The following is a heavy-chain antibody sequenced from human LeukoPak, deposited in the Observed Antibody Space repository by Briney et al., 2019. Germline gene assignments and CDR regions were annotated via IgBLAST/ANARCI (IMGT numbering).Heavy chain of an antibody. D-gene: IGHD2-15*01. CDR1: GGTFSSYA. Sequence: APAKVSCKASGGTFSSYAISWVRQAPGQGLEWMGGIIPIFGTANYAQKFQGRVTITADESTSTAYMELSSLRSEDTAVYYCAREVCSGGSCYLFSNYYYGMDVWGKGTTVTVSS. V-gene: IGHV1-69*13. J-gene: IGHJ6*04. CDR2: IIPIFGTA. CDR3: AREVCSGGSCYLFSNYYYGMDV.